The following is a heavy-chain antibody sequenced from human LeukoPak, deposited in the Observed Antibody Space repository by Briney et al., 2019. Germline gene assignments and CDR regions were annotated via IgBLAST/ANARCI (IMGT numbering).Heavy chain of an antibody. CDR3: ARHLSGDDI. V-gene: IGHV3-53*01. CDR1: GFIVSSNY. D-gene: IGHD4-17*01. CDR2: IYSGGST. J-gene: IGHJ3*02. Sequence: GGSLRLSCAASGFIVSSNYMSWVRQAPGKGLEWVSIIYSGGSTHYAESEKGRFNISKDNTKNTLYLQMNSLRAEDTAVYYCARHLSGDDIWGQGTMVTVSS.